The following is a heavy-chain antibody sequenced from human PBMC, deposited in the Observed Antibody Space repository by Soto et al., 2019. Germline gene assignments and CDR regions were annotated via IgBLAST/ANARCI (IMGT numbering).Heavy chain of an antibody. V-gene: IGHV6-1*01. D-gene: IGHD1-26*01. Sequence: SQTLSLTCAITGDSVSRNSAGWSWVRQSPSRGLEWLGRTYYRSKWYYEYAVSVRGRITINPDTSKNQYSLQLNSVTPEDMAVYFCARGEQYSGRIFDYWGQGTLVTVSS. CDR2: TYYRSKWYY. J-gene: IGHJ4*01. CDR1: GDSVSRNSAG. CDR3: ARGEQYSGRIFDY.